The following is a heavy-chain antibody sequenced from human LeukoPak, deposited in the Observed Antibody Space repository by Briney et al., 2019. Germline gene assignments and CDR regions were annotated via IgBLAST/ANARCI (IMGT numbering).Heavy chain of an antibody. V-gene: IGHV4-59*12. J-gene: IGHJ4*02. D-gene: IGHD2-15*01. CDR1: GGSISTYY. CDR3: ARDRYCSGGSCHRGIVDY. Sequence: SETLSLTCAVSGGSISTYYWSWIRQPPGKGLEWIGYIYYSGSTNYNPSLKSRVTISVDTSKNQFSLKLSSVTAADTAVYYCARDRYCSGGSCHRGIVDYWGQGTLVTVSS. CDR2: IYYSGST.